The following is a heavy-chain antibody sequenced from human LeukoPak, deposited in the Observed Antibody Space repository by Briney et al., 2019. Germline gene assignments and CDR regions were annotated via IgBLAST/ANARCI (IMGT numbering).Heavy chain of an antibody. CDR2: IYYGGST. J-gene: IGHJ5*02. CDR1: GGSVSSYF. V-gene: IGHV4-59*02. D-gene: IGHD6-6*01. CDR3: ARAPLSRGSSIAAHWFDP. Sequence: SETLSLTCTVSGGSVSSYFWNWIRQPPGKGLEWIGHIYYGGSTNNNPSLKSRVTISVDTSKNQFSLKLSSVTAADTAVYYCARAPLSRGSSIAAHWFDPWGQGTLVTVSS.